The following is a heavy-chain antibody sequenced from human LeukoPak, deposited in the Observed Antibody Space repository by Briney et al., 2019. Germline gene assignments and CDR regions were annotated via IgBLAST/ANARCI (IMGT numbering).Heavy chain of an antibody. Sequence: PGRSLRLSCAASGFTFTTSAMHWVRQAPGKGLEWVAVISYDGSNKYYADSVKGRFTISRDDSKNTVYLQMNSLRTEDTAVYYCVRGSCGIYCYFDYWGQGALVTVSS. CDR3: VRGSCGIYCYFDY. J-gene: IGHJ4*02. D-gene: IGHD1-26*01. CDR1: GFTFTTSA. V-gene: IGHV3-30-3*01. CDR2: ISYDGSNK.